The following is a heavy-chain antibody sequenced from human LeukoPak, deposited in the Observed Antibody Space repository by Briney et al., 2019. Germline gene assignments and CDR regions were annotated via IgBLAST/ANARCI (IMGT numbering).Heavy chain of an antibody. CDR3: ARVTGNYYFYYYMDV. Sequence: GSLRLSCAASGFTFSSYSMNWVRQSPGKGLEWFGCVYYSGSTYYNPSLKSRVTISVDTSQNQFSLQLTSVTAADTAVYYCARVTGNYYFYYYMDVWGTGTPVTVSS. CDR1: GFTFSSYS. J-gene: IGHJ6*03. D-gene: IGHD1-20*01. V-gene: IGHV4-59*12. CDR2: VYYSGST.